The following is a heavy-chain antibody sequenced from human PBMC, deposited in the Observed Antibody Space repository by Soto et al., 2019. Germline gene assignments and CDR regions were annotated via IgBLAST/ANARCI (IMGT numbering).Heavy chain of an antibody. J-gene: IGHJ5*02. Sequence: ASVKVSCKVSGYTLMKLSINCVRPAPGKGLEGMGGFEREDVKTVDAQKFQGRVTITEDASSDTAYMGLSSLRSEYTAMYYCALRNISKWFNPCGEGTPGTVSS. V-gene: IGHV1-24*01. CDR1: GYTLMKLS. D-gene: IGHD3-3*02. CDR2: FEREDVKT. CDR3: ALRNISKWFNP.